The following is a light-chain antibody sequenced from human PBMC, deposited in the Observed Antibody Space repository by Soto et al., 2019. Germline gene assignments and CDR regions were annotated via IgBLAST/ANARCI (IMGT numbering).Light chain of an antibody. CDR1: TGAVTSGHY. V-gene: IGLV7-46*01. CDR2: DTS. CDR3: LLSYSGARSYV. Sequence: QAVVTQEPSLTVFPGGTVTLTCGSSTGAVTSGHYPYWFQQKPGQAPRTLIYDTSNKHSWTPARFSGSLLGGKAALTLSGAQPEDEAEYYCLLSYSGARSYVFGTGTKLTVL. J-gene: IGLJ1*01.